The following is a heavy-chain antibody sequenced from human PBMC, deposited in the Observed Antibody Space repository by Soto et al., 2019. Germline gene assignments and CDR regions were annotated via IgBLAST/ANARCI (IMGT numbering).Heavy chain of an antibody. CDR1: GFTLSEYG. CDR3: ATSNYGERD. Sequence: ELQVLESGGGLVQPGGSLRLTCAASGFTLSEYGTSWVRQAPGKGLEWVSFVRGSGDSTYYTDSVKGRFTISRDSSKKTVCLAMTSLRGEDTAVYYCATSNYGERDWGQGTLVTVSS. J-gene: IGHJ4*02. CDR2: VRGSGDST. V-gene: IGHV3-23*01. D-gene: IGHD3-10*01.